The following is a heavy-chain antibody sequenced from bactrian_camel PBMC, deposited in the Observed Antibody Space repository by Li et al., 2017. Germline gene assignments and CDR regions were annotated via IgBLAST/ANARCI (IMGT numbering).Heavy chain of an antibody. CDR2: LDSDGRI. D-gene: IGHD1*01. CDR1: VSSANDYC. CDR3: TARYEFGLGACRGVGGLGF. V-gene: IGHV3S9*01. J-gene: IGHJ6*01. Sequence: HVQLVESGGGSVQAGGSLRLSCAVSVSSANDYCLGWFHQASGKEREWVGSLDSDGRINYADSVKGRFTISKDNRKNILYLQMNSPTPGDTAMYYCTARYEFGLGACRGVGGLGFWGQGTQVTVSS.